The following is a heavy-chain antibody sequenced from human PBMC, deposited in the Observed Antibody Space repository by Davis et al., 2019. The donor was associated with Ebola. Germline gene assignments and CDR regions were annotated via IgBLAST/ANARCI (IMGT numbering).Heavy chain of an antibody. CDR2: ISSSSSYI. V-gene: IGHV3-21*01. J-gene: IGHJ6*02. Sequence: GGSLRLSCAASGFTFSSYSMNWVRQAPGKGLEWVSSISSSSSYIYYADSVKGRFTISRDNAKNSLYLQMNSLRAEDTAVYYCARDLNYGIVVVPAAMDVWGQGTTVTVSS. CDR3: ARDLNYGIVVVPAAMDV. CDR1: GFTFSSYS. D-gene: IGHD2-2*01.